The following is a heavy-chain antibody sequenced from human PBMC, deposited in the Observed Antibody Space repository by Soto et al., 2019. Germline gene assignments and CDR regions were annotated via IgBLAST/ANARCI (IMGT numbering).Heavy chain of an antibody. D-gene: IGHD1-1*01. CDR1: GFAFSSYD. V-gene: IGHV3-13*01. CDR2: IGSAGDT. CDR3: ARGGTHSLYYFDS. Sequence: EVQLVESGGGLVQPGGSLRLSCAASGFAFSSYDMHWVRQATGKGLEWVSAIGSAGDTYYPDSVKGRFTISRENAKNSLYLQINSLRVGDTAVYYCARGGTHSLYYFDSWGQASLVTVSS. J-gene: IGHJ4*02.